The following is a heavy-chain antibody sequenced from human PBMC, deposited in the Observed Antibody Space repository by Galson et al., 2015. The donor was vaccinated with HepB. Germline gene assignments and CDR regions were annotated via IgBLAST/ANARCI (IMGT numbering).Heavy chain of an antibody. J-gene: IGHJ4*02. V-gene: IGHV1-46*04. CDR2: ISPSDGST. CDR1: GSPFTSDS. D-gene: IGHD6-6*01. CDR3: LGDDVDSRSSSY. Sequence: SVTVSCKASGSPFTSDSMHWVRQAPGHQLEWMGRISPSDGSTIYAQTLQGRVTMTRDTSTSTVYVELSSLTSEATAVYYCLGDDVDSRSSSYWGQGTLVTVSS.